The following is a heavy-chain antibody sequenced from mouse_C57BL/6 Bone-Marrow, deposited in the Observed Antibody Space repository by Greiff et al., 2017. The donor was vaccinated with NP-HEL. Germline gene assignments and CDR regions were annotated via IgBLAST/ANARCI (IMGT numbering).Heavy chain of an antibody. J-gene: IGHJ1*03. CDR2: ISYDGSN. Sequence: ESGPGLVKPSQSLSLTCSVTGYSITSGYYWNWIRQFPGNQLEWMGYISYDGSNNYNPSLKNRISITRDTSKNQFFLKLNSVTTEDTATYYCARGDNWYFDVWGTGTTVTVSS. CDR3: ARGDNWYFDV. CDR1: GYSITSGYY. V-gene: IGHV3-6*01.